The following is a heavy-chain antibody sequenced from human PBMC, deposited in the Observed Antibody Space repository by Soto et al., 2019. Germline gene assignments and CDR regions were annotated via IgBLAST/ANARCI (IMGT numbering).Heavy chain of an antibody. V-gene: IGHV4-30-4*01. D-gene: IGHD1-1*01. CDR3: ARLHRSPGINLMEY. CDR2: IYYTGRT. Sequence: SETLSLTCTVSGDSISSDDYYWSWIRQPPGRGLEWIGYIYYTGRTSYSPSLKSRITISIDTSKNHFSLRLNSVTAADTAMYYCARLHRSPGINLMEYWGQGTLVTVSS. J-gene: IGHJ4*02. CDR1: GDSISSDDYY.